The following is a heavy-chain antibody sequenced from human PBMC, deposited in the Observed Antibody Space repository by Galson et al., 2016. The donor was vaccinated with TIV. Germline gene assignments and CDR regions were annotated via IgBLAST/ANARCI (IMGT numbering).Heavy chain of an antibody. CDR1: GFTFNTYW. CDR2: IKQDGSDK. Sequence: SLRLSCAASGFTFNTYWMIWVRQAPGKGLEWVANIKQDGSDKYYVDSVKGRFTISRDNARNSLYLQMNSLRVEDTAVYYCARGRHVDYWGQGTLVTVSS. J-gene: IGHJ4*02. CDR3: ARGRHVDY. V-gene: IGHV3-7*01.